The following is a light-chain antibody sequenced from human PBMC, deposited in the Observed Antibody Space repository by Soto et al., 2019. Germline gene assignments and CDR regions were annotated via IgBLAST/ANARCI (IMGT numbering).Light chain of an antibody. CDR1: SSDVGSYNY. CDR3: CSYAGSTYV. J-gene: IGLJ1*01. V-gene: IGLV2-11*01. CDR2: DVS. Sequence: QSALTQPRSVSGSPGQSVTISCTGTSSDVGSYNYVSWCQQHPDKAPKTVIFDVSKRPLGVPDRFSGSKSGNTASLTIFGLQPEDEADYYCCSYAGSTYVFGIGTKVTVL.